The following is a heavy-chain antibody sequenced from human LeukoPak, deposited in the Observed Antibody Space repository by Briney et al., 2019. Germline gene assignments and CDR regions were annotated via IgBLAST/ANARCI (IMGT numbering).Heavy chain of an antibody. D-gene: IGHD3-16*02. CDR3: AKTVSGSHSYQGGDY. Sequence: GGSLRLSCAASGFTFISYEMNWVRQAPGKGLEWVSAISGSGGNTYYADSVKGRFTMSRDNSKNTLYLQMNSLRAEDTAVYFCAKTVSGSHSYQGGDYWGQGTLVTVST. J-gene: IGHJ4*02. CDR1: GFTFISYE. V-gene: IGHV3-23*01. CDR2: ISGSGGNT.